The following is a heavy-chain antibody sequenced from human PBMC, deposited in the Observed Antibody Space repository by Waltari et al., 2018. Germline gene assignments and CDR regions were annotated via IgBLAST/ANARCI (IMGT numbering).Heavy chain of an antibody. Sequence: EVQLVESGGGLVQQGESLRRSCAASGFPCRRYRLGWVRQAPGKGLDWVSNINRDVSEKQYVDAWKGLFTISRDNAKNSLYLQMHSLRAEDTAVYYCARDGPEEMVGNTGDHWGQGTLVTVSS. J-gene: IGHJ4*02. CDR2: INRDVSEK. D-gene: IGHD3-10*01. CDR1: GFPCRRYR. V-gene: IGHV3-7*01. CDR3: ARDGPEEMVGNTGDH.